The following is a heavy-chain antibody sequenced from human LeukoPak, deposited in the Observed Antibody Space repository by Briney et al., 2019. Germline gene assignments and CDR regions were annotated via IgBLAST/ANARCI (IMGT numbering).Heavy chain of an antibody. Sequence: SETLSLTCTVSGGSISSGSYYWSWIRQPAGKGLEWIGRIYTSGSTNYNPSLKSRVTISVDTSKNQFSLKLSSVTAADTAVYYCARGRLEMATMRYYYYMDVWGKGTTVTISS. V-gene: IGHV4-61*02. CDR2: IYTSGST. J-gene: IGHJ6*03. CDR1: GGSISSGSYY. CDR3: ARGRLEMATMRYYYYMDV. D-gene: IGHD5-24*01.